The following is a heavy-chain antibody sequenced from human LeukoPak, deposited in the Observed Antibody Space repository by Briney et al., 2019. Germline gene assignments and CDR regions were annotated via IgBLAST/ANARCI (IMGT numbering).Heavy chain of an antibody. CDR2: INAGNGNT. D-gene: IGHD4-17*01. CDR3: ARGVGYGDYVGVFDY. CDR1: GYTFTSYA. Sequence: GASVKVSCKASGYTFTSYAMHWVRQAPGQRLEWMGWINAGNGNTKYSQKFQGRVTITRDTSASTAYIELSSLRSEDTAVYYCARGVGYGDYVGVFDYWGQGTLVTVSS. J-gene: IGHJ4*02. V-gene: IGHV1-3*01.